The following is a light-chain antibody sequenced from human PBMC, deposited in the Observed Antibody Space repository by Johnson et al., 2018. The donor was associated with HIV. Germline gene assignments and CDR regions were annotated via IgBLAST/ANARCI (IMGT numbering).Light chain of an antibody. V-gene: IGLV1-51*01. CDR1: NYNIGNNY. CDR2: DNN. CDR3: GTWDSSLSAHYV. Sequence: QSVLTQPHSVSAAPGQKVTISCSGSNYNIGNNYVSWYQQLPGTAPKLLIYDNNKRPSGIPDRFSASKSGTSATLDLTGLQTGDEADYYCGTWDSSLSAHYVFGTGTKITVV. J-gene: IGLJ1*01.